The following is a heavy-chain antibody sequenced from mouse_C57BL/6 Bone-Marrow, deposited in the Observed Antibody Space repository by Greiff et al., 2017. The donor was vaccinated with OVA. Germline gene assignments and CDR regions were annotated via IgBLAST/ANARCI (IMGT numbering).Heavy chain of an antibody. CDR2: IYPRSGNT. CDR3: RGLRRNYAMDY. J-gene: IGHJ4*01. CDR1: GYTFTSYG. Sequence: QVQLKQSGAELARPGASVKLSCKASGYTFTSYGISWVKQRTGQGLEWIGEIYPRSGNTYYNEKFKGKATLTADKSSSTAYMELRSLTSEDSAVYFCRGLRRNYAMDYWGQGTSVTVSS. V-gene: IGHV1-81*01. D-gene: IGHD2-4*01.